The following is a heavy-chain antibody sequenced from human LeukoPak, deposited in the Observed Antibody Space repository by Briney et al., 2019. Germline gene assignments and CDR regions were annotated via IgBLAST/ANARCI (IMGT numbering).Heavy chain of an antibody. V-gene: IGHV3-23*01. CDR2: ISGSGGST. CDR3: AKGAHNYRVVYWYFDL. D-gene: IGHD1-1*01. CDR1: GFTFSSYG. J-gene: IGHJ2*01. Sequence: GGTLRLSCAASGFTFSSYGMSWVRQAPGKGLEWVSAISGSGGSTYHADSVKGRFTISRDNSKNTLYLQMNSLRAEDTAVYYCAKGAHNYRVVYWYFDLWGRGTLVTVSS.